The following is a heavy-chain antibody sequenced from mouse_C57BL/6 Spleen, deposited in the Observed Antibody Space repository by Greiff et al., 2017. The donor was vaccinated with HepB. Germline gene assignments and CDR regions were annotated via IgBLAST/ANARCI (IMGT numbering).Heavy chain of an antibody. V-gene: IGHV1-50*01. Sequence: VQLQQSGAELVKPGASVKLSCKASGYTFTSYWMQWVKQRPGQGLEWIGEIDPSDSYTNYNQKFKGKATLTVDTSSSTAYMQLSSLTSEDSAVYYCARKRNWDVFYFDYGGQGTTLTVYS. D-gene: IGHD4-1*01. J-gene: IGHJ2*01. CDR2: IDPSDSYT. CDR1: GYTFTSYW. CDR3: ARKRNWDVFYFDY.